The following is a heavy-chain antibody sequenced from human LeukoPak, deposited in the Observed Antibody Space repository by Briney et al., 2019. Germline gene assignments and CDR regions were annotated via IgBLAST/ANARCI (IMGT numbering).Heavy chain of an antibody. V-gene: IGHV4-59*11. J-gene: IGHJ4*02. D-gene: IGHD4-17*01. CDR1: AASISSHY. Sequence: SETLSLTCTVSAASISSHYWSWIRQPPGEGLEWLGYMFDSGRTKYNPSLRNRVTISGDTSKNQVSLRLSSVTAADTAVYYCARCRDEFGDYGFDFWGQGALVTVSS. CDR3: ARCRDEFGDYGFDF. CDR2: MFDSGRT.